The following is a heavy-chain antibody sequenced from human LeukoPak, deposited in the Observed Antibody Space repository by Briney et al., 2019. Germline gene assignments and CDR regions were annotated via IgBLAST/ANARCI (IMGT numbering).Heavy chain of an antibody. CDR3: AREQWLYYDSSGYYQI. J-gene: IGHJ4*02. CDR1: GFTVSSNY. D-gene: IGHD3-22*01. Sequence: GGSLRLSCAASGFTVSSNYMSWVRQAPGKGLEWVSVIYSGGSTYYADSVKGRFTISRDNSKNTLYLQMNSLRAEDTAVYYCAREQWLYYDSSGYYQIWGQGTLVTVSS. V-gene: IGHV3-66*02. CDR2: IYSGGST.